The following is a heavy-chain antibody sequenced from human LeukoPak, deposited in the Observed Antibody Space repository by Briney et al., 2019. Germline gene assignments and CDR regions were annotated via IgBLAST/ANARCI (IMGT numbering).Heavy chain of an antibody. D-gene: IGHD3-3*01. J-gene: IGHJ4*02. CDR3: ARDRGLYYDFWSGYYTDDY. CDR1: GFTFSSYS. Sequence: GGSLRLSCAASGFTFSSYSMNWVRQAPGKGLEWVSSISSSSSYIYYADSVKGRFTISRDNAKNPLYLQMNSLRAEDTAVYYCARDRGLYYDFWSGYYTDDYWGQGTLVTVSS. V-gene: IGHV3-21*01. CDR2: ISSSSSYI.